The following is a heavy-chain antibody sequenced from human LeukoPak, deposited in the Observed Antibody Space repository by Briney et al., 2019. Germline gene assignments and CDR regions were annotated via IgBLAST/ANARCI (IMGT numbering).Heavy chain of an antibody. J-gene: IGHJ3*02. CDR3: ARITRDAFDI. CDR2: IYSGGST. D-gene: IGHD2-2*01. Sequence: GGSLRLSCAASGFTVSSNYMSWVRQAPGKGLEWVSDIYSGGSTYYADSVKGRFTISRDNSKNTLYLQMNSLRAEDTAVYYCARITRDAFDIWGQGTMVTVSS. CDR1: GFTVSSNY. V-gene: IGHV3-53*01.